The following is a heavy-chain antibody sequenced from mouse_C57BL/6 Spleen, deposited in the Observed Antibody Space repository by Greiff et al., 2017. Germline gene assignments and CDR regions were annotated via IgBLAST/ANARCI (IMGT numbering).Heavy chain of an antibody. CDR2: IRSKSNNYAT. CDR1: GFSFNTYA. J-gene: IGHJ4*01. V-gene: IGHV10-1*01. Sequence: DVKLVESGGGLVQPKGSLKLSCAASGFSFNTYAMNWVRQAPGKGLEWVARIRSKSNNYATYYADSVKDRFTISRDDSESMLYLQMNNLKTEDTAMYYCVSLLPYAMDYWGQGTSVTVSS. D-gene: IGHD2-10*01. CDR3: VSLLPYAMDY.